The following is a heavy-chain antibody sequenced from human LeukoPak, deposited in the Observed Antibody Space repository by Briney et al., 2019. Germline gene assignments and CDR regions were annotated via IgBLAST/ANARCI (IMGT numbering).Heavy chain of an antibody. V-gene: IGHV4-30-4*08. CDR2: IYYSGST. CDR1: GGSISSGDYY. J-gene: IGHJ3*02. CDR3: ARGLNYDFDAFDI. Sequence: PSQILSLTCTVSGGSISSGDYYWSWIRQPPGKGLEWIGYIYYSGSTYYNPSLKSRVTISVDTSKNQFSLKLSSVTAADTAVYYCARGLNYDFDAFDIWGQGTMVTVSS. D-gene: IGHD3-3*01.